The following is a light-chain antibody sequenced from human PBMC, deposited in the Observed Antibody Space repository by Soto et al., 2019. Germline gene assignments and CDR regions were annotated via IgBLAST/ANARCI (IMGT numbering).Light chain of an antibody. CDR3: ATWDDSLFGHV. Sequence: SVLTQPPPASATPGQRATISCPGRSSDVGSNTVNWYQQFPGAATKLLIYSNDQRPSGVPDRFSASKSGTSASLAISGLQSEDEADYYCATWDDSLFGHVFGTGTKVTVL. J-gene: IGLJ1*01. V-gene: IGLV1-44*01. CDR2: SND. CDR1: SSDVGSNT.